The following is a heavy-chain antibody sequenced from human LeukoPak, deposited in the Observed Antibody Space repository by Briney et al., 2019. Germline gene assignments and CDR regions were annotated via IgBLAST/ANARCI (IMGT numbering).Heavy chain of an antibody. V-gene: IGHV4-39*07. J-gene: IGHJ4*02. Sequence: SETLSLTCTVSGGSISSSSYYWGRIRLPPFSAVSTIGSIYYSGSTYYNPSLKSRVTISVDTSKNQFSLKLSSVTAADTAVYYCVGGTFTYYYFDYWGQGTLVTFSS. CDR1: GGSISSSSYY. CDR3: VGGTFTYYYFDY. CDR2: IYYSGST. D-gene: IGHD1/OR15-1a*01.